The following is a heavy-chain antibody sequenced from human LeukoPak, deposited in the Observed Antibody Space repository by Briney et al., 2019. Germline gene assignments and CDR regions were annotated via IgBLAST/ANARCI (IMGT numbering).Heavy chain of an antibody. Sequence: ASVKVSCKVSGYTLTELSMHWVRQAPGKGLEWMGGFDPDDGETIYAQKFQGRVTMTEDTSTDTAYMELSSLRSEDTAVYYCATDRYCSGGSCYSGVDWFDPWGQGTLVTVSS. CDR1: GYTLTELS. V-gene: IGHV1-24*01. J-gene: IGHJ5*02. CDR2: FDPDDGET. CDR3: ATDRYCSGGSCYSGVDWFDP. D-gene: IGHD2-15*01.